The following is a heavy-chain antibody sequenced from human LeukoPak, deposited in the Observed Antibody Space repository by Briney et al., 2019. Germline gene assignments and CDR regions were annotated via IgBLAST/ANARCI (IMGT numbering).Heavy chain of an antibody. CDR3: APIRGTFGNYFDY. D-gene: IGHD3-16*01. CDR1: GYTFTGYY. J-gene: IGHJ4*02. CDR2: INPNSGGT. V-gene: IGHV1-2*06. Sequence: ASVKVSCKASGYTFTGYYMHWVRQAPGQGLEWMGRINPNSGGTNYAQKFQGRVTMTRDTSISTAYMELSRLRSDDTAVYYCAPIRGTFGNYFDYWGQGTLVTVSS.